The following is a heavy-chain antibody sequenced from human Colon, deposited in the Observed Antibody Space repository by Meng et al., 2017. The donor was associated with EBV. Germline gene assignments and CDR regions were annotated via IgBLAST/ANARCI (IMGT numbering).Heavy chain of an antibody. J-gene: IGHJ5*02. CDR3: AINLNAGPSENRFDP. Sequence: LVEPGGGLIQPGGCLRLSCAASGFTVSSNYISWVRQAPGKGLECVSVTYSGGSTHYADSVKGRFTISRDNSKNTVSLQMNSLKDEDTAVYYCAINLNAGPSENRFDPWGQGTLVTVSS. D-gene: IGHD1-1*01. CDR1: GFTVSSNY. CDR2: TYSGGST. V-gene: IGHV3-53*01.